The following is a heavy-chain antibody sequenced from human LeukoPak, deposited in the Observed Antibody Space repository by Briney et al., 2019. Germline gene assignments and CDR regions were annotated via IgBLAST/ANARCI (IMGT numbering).Heavy chain of an antibody. V-gene: IGHV4-34*01. CDR2: INHSGST. CDR1: GGSFSGYY. CDR3: ARGRGWVQLWFDY. J-gene: IGHJ4*02. D-gene: IGHD5-18*01. Sequence: PSETLSLTCAVYGGSFSGYYWSWIRQPPGKGLEWIGEINHSGSTNYNPSLKSRVTISVDTSKNQFSLKLSSVTAADTAVYYCARGRGWVQLWFDYWGQGTLVTVSS.